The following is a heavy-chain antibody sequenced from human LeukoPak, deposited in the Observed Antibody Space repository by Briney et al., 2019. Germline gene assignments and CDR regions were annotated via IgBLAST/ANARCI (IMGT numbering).Heavy chain of an antibody. V-gene: IGHV3-21*01. CDR2: ISSSSSYI. CDR1: AFTLSSYS. D-gene: IGHD6-6*01. J-gene: IGHJ3*02. Sequence: GGSLRLSCAASAFTLSSYSMNWVRQAPGKGLESVSSISSSSSYIYYADSVKGRFTISRDNAKNSLSLQMSSLRAEDTAVYYCARERYSRSSYDAFDMWGQGTMVTVSS. CDR3: ARERYSRSSYDAFDM.